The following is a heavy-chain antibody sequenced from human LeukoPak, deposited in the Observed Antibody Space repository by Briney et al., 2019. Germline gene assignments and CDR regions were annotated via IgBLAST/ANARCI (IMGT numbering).Heavy chain of an antibody. D-gene: IGHD1-14*01. V-gene: IGHV4-4*07. CDR2: IYTSGST. CDR3: ARHFTGPGTYTPYFGMDV. CDR1: GGSISSYY. Sequence: SETLSLTCTVSGGSISSYYWSWIRQPAGKGLEWIGRIYTSGSTNYNPSLKSRVTISVDASKNQFSLKLSSVTAADTAVYYCARHFTGPGTYTPYFGMDVWGQGTTVTASS. J-gene: IGHJ6*02.